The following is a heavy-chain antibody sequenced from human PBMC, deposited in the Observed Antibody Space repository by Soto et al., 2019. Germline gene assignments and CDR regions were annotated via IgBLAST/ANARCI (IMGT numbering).Heavy chain of an antibody. D-gene: IGHD3-10*01. CDR1: GGSISSHHW. CDR3: ARCAYGSDTFGLDV. V-gene: IGHV4-4*02. J-gene: IGHJ6*02. Sequence: QVQLQESGPGLVKPSGTLSLTCAVSGGSISSHHWWTWVRQSPGQGLEWIGEIFHGGTTNYSPSLKSRVTISIDKSKNEFSLTLSSGTAADMAVYYCARCAYGSDTFGLDVWGQGTTVTVSS. CDR2: IFHGGTT.